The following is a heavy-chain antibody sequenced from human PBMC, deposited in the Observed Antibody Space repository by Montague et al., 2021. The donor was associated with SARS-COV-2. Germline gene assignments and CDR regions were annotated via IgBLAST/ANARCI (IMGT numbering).Heavy chain of an antibody. CDR1: GDSISSGGYY. Sequence: TLSLTCTVYGDSISSGGYYWSWIRQHPGKGLEWIGYIYYSGSTYYNPSLKSRVTISVDTSKNQFSLKLSSVTAADTAVYYCARAPRSIAAAGTASDYWGQGTLVTVSS. CDR2: IYYSGST. D-gene: IGHD6-13*01. V-gene: IGHV4-31*03. CDR3: ARAPRSIAAAGTASDY. J-gene: IGHJ4*02.